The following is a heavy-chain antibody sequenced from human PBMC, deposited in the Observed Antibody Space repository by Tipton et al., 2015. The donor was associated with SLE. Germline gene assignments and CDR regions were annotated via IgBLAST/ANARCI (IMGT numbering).Heavy chain of an antibody. V-gene: IGHV1-18*01. CDR2: ISTYNGNT. Sequence: QSGAEVKKPGASVKVSCKASGYTFSNYDISWVRQAPGQGLEWVGWISTYNGNTNYAQSLQGRVTLTTDTSTGTVYMELRSLRSDDTAVYYCARQPDFSNYDCYFAMSDWGQGTTVTVSS. D-gene: IGHD4-11*01. CDR1: GYTFSNYD. CDR3: ARQPDFSNYDCYFAMSD. J-gene: IGHJ6*02.